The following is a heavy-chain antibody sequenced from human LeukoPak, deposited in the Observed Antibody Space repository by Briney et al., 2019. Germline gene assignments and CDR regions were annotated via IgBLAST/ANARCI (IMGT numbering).Heavy chain of an antibody. CDR2: INPNSGGT. J-gene: IGHJ4*02. V-gene: IGHV1-2*02. D-gene: IGHD3-16*01. CDR3: ARDLDYVWGSHISYFDY. Sequence: ASVKVSCKASGYTFTGYYMHWVRQAPGQGLEWMGWINPNSGGTNYAQKFQGRVTMTRDTSISTAYMELSRLRSDDTAVYYCARDLDYVWGSHISYFDYWGQGTLVTVSS. CDR1: GYTFTGYY.